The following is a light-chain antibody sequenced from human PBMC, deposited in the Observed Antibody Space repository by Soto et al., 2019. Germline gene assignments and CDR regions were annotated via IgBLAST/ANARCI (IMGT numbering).Light chain of an antibody. V-gene: IGLV2-14*01. CDR1: SSDVGAYNY. J-gene: IGLJ2*01. Sequence: QSVLTQPASVSGSPGQSITISCTGASSDVGAYNYVSWYQQHPGKAPKLMIFDVSNRPSGVSNRFSASKSGNTASLTISGLQAEDEADYYCSSYTSSSTVVFGGGTKVTVL. CDR3: SSYTSSSTVV. CDR2: DVS.